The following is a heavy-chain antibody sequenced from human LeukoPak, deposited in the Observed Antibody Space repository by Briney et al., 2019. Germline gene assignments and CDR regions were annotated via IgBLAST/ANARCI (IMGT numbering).Heavy chain of an antibody. Sequence: GASVTVSCKASGYIFTGYYMHWVRQAPGQGLEWMGWINPKSAGTNYAQKFQGRLTMTRDTSISTAYMELSRLRSDDTAVYYCAIVFHIVNTRFGDDYWGQGTLVTVSS. V-gene: IGHV1-2*02. J-gene: IGHJ4*02. CDR2: INPKSAGT. CDR1: GYIFTGYY. CDR3: AIVFHIVNTRFGDDY. D-gene: IGHD5-12*01.